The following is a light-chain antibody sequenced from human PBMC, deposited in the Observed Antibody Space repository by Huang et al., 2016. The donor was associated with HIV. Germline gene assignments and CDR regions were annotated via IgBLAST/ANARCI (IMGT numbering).Light chain of an antibody. V-gene: IGKV1-NL1*01. J-gene: IGKJ1*01. CDR1: QGISKS. CDR3: QQYFSALWT. CDR2: GAS. Sequence: DIQMTQSPPSLSASVADRVTITCRASQGISKSLAWYQHKPGKPPRLLVSGASKLESGVPSRFSGSGSGTDYTLTISSLRPEDFATYYCQQYFSALWTFGQGTKV.